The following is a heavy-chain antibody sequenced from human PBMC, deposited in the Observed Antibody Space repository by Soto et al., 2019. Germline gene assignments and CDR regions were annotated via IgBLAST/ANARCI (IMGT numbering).Heavy chain of an antibody. D-gene: IGHD3-10*01. CDR1: GYTFTSYD. J-gene: IGHJ5*02. Sequence: QVQLVQSGAEVKKPGASVKVSCKASGYTFTSYDINWVRQATGQGLEWMGWMNPNSGNTGYAQKFQGRVTMTRNTSRSTAYMELSSLRSEDTAVYYCARVKVSVVRGVIITSGFDPWGQGTLVTVSS. CDR2: MNPNSGNT. V-gene: IGHV1-8*01. CDR3: ARVKVSVVRGVIITSGFDP.